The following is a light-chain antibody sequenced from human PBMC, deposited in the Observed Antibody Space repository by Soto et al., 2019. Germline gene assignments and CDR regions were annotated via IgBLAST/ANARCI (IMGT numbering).Light chain of an antibody. Sequence: DIQMTQSPSTLSASVGDRVTITCRASQNINAWLAWYQQKPGKAPELLMYEASSLESGVPSRFSGSGSGTEFTLTISSLQPDDAATYYCQQYNRPWTFGQGTKVDI. CDR3: QQYNRPWT. CDR1: QNINAW. CDR2: EAS. J-gene: IGKJ1*01. V-gene: IGKV1-5*03.